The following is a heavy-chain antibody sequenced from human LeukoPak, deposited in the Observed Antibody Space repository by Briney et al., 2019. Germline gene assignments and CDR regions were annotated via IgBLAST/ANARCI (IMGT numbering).Heavy chain of an antibody. CDR2: ISGSGGST. CDR1: GFTFSSYA. D-gene: IGHD2-2*01. CDR3: AKDRTDCSSTSCWAYFDY. Sequence: GGSLRLSCAASGFTFSSYAMSWVRQAPGKGLEWVSAISGSGGSTYYADSVKGRFTISRDNSKNTLYLQMNSLRAEDTAVYYCAKDRTDCSSTSCWAYFDYWGQGTLVTVSS. V-gene: IGHV3-23*01. J-gene: IGHJ4*02.